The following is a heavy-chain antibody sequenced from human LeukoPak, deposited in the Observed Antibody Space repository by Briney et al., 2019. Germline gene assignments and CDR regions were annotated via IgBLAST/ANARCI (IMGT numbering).Heavy chain of an antibody. Sequence: GGSLRLSCAASGFTFSSYSMNWVRQAPGKGLEWVANMRQDGSVKYYVDSMKGRFTISRDNAKNSLYLQMSGLRAEDTAVYYCATDRATQYFDYWGQGTLVSVSS. CDR3: ATDRATQYFDY. J-gene: IGHJ4*02. D-gene: IGHD2-15*01. CDR2: MRQDGSVK. V-gene: IGHV3-7*01. CDR1: GFTFSSYS.